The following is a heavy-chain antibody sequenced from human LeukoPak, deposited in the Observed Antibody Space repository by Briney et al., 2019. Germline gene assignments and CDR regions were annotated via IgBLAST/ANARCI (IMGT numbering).Heavy chain of an antibody. Sequence: SQTLSLTCTVSGGSISSGDYYWSWIRQPPGTGLEWIGYIYYSGSTYYNPSLKSRVTISVDTSKNQFSLKLSSVTAADTAVYYCARARYGGNPYFDYWGQGTLVTVSS. CDR1: GGSISSGDYY. V-gene: IGHV4-30-4*01. D-gene: IGHD4-23*01. CDR3: ARARYGGNPYFDY. J-gene: IGHJ4*02. CDR2: IYYSGST.